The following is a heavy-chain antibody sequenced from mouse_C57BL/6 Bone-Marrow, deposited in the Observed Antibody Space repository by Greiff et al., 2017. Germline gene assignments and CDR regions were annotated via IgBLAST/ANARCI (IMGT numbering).Heavy chain of an antibody. V-gene: IGHV5-17*01. D-gene: IGHD1-1*01. Sequence: DVMLVESGGGLVKPGGSLTLSCAASGFTFSDYGMHWVRQAPEKGLEWVAYISSGSSTIYYADTVKGRFTISRDNAKNTLFLQMTSLRSEEKAMNYCSLSDGRYYFDYWGQGTTLTVSS. J-gene: IGHJ2*01. CDR1: GFTFSDYG. CDR3: SLSDGRYYFDY. CDR2: ISSGSSTI.